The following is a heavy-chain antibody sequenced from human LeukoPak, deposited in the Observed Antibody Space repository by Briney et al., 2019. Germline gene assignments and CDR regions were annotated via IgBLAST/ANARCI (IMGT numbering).Heavy chain of an antibody. D-gene: IGHD3-22*01. J-gene: IGHJ4*02. CDR2: ISGDGGST. CDR3: AKDRPPYYYDSSGYQDY. Sequence: GGSLRLSCAASGFTFDDYAMHWVRQAPGKGLECVSLISGDGGSTYYADSVKGRFTISRDSSKNSLYLQMNSLRTEDTALYYCAKDRPPYYYDSSGYQDYWGQGTLVTVSS. CDR1: GFTFDDYA. V-gene: IGHV3-43*02.